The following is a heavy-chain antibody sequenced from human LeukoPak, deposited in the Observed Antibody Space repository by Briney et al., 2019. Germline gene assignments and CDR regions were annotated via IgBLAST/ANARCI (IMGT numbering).Heavy chain of an antibody. J-gene: IGHJ2*01. V-gene: IGHV3-9*01. CDR1: GFTFDDYA. D-gene: IGHD2-15*01. CDR2: ISWNSGSI. Sequence: GGSLRLSCAASGFTFDDYAMHWVRQAPGKGLEWVSGISWNSGSIGYADSVKGRFTISRDNAKNSLYLQMNSLRAEDTALYYCAKTPRRAAPNKKNRFWYFDLWGRGTLVTVSS. CDR3: AKTPRRAAPNKKNRFWYFDL.